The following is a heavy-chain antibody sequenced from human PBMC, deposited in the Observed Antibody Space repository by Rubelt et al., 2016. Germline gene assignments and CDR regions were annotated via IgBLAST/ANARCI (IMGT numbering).Heavy chain of an antibody. CDR1: GGSFSGYY. J-gene: IGHJ3*02. D-gene: IGHD6-19*01. Sequence: QVQLQQWGAGLLKPSETLSLTCAVYGGSFSGYYWGWIRQPPGKGLEWIGSIYYSGSTYYNPSLKSGVTISVYTSKNQFSLKLSSVTAADTAVYYCARHVAGIAVAGDAFDIWGQGTMVTVSS. CDR3: ARHVAGIAVAGDAFDI. CDR2: IYYSGST. V-gene: IGHV4-34*01.